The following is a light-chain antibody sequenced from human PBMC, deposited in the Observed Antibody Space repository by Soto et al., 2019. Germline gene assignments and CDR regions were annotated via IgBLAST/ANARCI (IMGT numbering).Light chain of an antibody. CDR2: AAY. CDR1: QDVSDY. Sequence: DIQLTQSPSFLSASVGDRVTITCRASQDVSDYLAWYQHAPGKAPTLLIYAAYTLQSGVPSRFSGSGSGTEFSLTITSLQPEDFATYYCQYLNGAPTITFGQGTRLDVK. V-gene: IGKV1-9*01. J-gene: IGKJ5*01. CDR3: QYLNGAPTIT.